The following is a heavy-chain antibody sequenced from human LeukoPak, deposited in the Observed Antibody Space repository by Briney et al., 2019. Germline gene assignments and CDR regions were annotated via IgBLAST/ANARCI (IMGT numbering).Heavy chain of an antibody. J-gene: IGHJ4*02. V-gene: IGHV3-23*01. CDR3: AKKITMIVVVKYYFDY. CDR2: ISGSGGST. CDR1: GFTFSSYA. Sequence: GGSLRLSCAASGFTFSSYAMHWVRQAPGKGLEWVSAISGSGGSTYYADSVKGRFTISRDNSKNTLYLQMNSLRAEDTAVYYCAKKITMIVVVKYYFDYWGQGTLVTVSS. D-gene: IGHD3-22*01.